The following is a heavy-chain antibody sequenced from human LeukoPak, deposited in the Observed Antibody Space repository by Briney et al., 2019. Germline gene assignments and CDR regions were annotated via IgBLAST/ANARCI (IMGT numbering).Heavy chain of an antibody. D-gene: IGHD2-15*01. CDR2: IYTSGST. CDR1: GGSISSYY. CDR3: ARIGVVRLNDYYMDV. V-gene: IGHV4-4*07. Sequence: SETLSLTCSVSGGSISSYYWSWIRQPAGKGLEWIGRIYTSGSTNYDPSLMSRVTMSVDTSKNQFSLKLSSVTAADTAVYYCARIGVVRLNDYYMDVWGKGTTVTISS. J-gene: IGHJ6*03.